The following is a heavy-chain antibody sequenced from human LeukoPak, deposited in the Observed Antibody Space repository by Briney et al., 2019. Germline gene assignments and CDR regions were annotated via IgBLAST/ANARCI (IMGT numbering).Heavy chain of an antibody. CDR3: AGSSWYYFDY. J-gene: IGHJ4*02. CDR1: GFTFSSYW. D-gene: IGHD6-13*01. Sequence: QPGGSLRLSCAASGFTFSSYWMSWVRQAPGKGLEWVANIKQDGSEKYYVDSVKGRFTISRDNAENSLYLQMNSLRAEDTSVYYCAGSSWYYFDYWGQGTLVTVSS. CDR2: IKQDGSEK. V-gene: IGHV3-7*01.